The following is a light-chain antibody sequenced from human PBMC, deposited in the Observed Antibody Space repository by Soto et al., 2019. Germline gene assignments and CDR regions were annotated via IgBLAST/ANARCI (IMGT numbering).Light chain of an antibody. CDR2: EVF. CDR3: CSYTTTSTFV. CDR1: SSDIGAYDY. Sequence: QSALTQPASVSGSPGQSITISCTGTSSDIGAYDYVSWYQQHPGKAPKLMIYEVFRRPSGISDRFSGSKSGNTASLTISGLQPEDEADYYCCSYTTTSTFVFGGGTKVTVL. J-gene: IGLJ2*01. V-gene: IGLV2-14*03.